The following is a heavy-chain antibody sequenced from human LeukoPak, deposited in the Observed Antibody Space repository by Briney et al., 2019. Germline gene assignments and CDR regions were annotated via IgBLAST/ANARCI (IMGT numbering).Heavy chain of an antibody. V-gene: IGHV3-69-1*02. Sequence: GGSLRLSCAASGFTFSTYWMSWVRQAPGKGLVWVSSIDSSSNLYYADSVKGRFTISRDNAKNSLYLQMNSLRAEETAVYYCASREPAGIWGQGTLVTVSS. D-gene: IGHD1-14*01. CDR2: IDSSSNL. CDR3: ASREPAGI. J-gene: IGHJ4*02. CDR1: GFTFSTYW.